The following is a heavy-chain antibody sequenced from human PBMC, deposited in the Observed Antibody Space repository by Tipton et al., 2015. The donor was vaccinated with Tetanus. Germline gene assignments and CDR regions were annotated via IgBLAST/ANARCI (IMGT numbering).Heavy chain of an antibody. CDR1: GYTFTSYA. CDR2: INTSTGNP. V-gene: IGHV7-4-1*02. CDR3: ARARTVQHQLIGWDILGY. Sequence: QLVQSGSELKKPGASVKVSCKASGYTFTSYAMNWVRQAPGQGLEWMGWINTSTGNPTYAQGFTGRFVFSLDTSVSTAYLQISSLKAEDTAVDYFARARTVQHQLIGWDILGYWGQGTLVTVSS. D-gene: IGHD6-13*01. J-gene: IGHJ4*02.